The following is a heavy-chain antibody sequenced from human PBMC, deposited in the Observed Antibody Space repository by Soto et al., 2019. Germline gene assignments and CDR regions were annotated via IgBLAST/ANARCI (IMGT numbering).Heavy chain of an antibody. V-gene: IGHV1-3*01. J-gene: IGHJ3*01. CDR1: GVTFSDTL. D-gene: IGHD1-26*01. CDR2: INPANGNT. Sequence: QVQLVQSGAEMKKPGASVNISCQASGVTFSDTLINWVRKGPGQGLEWMGWINPANGNTRYSESFQGRVTISSLSSASTAYVALSDLTSEDTAVYYCARDIVSVGPRANEAFDVWGQGTMITVSS. CDR3: ARDIVSVGPRANEAFDV.